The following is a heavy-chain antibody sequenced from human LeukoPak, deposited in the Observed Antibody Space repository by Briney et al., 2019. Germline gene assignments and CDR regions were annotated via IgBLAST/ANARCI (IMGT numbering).Heavy chain of an antibody. CDR3: ARGPPDCSSTSCYAFDAFDI. D-gene: IGHD2-2*01. J-gene: IGHJ3*02. CDR1: GGSLSDYY. CDR2: IYYSGST. V-gene: IGHV4-59*01. Sequence: SETLSLTCTVSGGSLSDYYWTWVRQPPGKGLEWIGYIYYSGSTNYNPSLKSRVTISVDTSKTQFSLKLTSVTAADTAVYYCARGPPDCSSTSCYAFDAFDIWGQGTMVTVSS.